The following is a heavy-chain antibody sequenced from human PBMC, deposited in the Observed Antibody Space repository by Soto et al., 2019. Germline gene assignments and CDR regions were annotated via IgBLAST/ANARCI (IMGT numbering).Heavy chain of an antibody. CDR2: IYYSGST. Sequence: TLETMSLPCTVAGGSIISGCYYWTWNRQHPQKGLEWIGHIYYSGSTYYNPSLKSRVTVSVDTSKNQFSLKLSSVTAADTAVYYCAREYYYDSSGFDYWGQGTLVTVSS. CDR1: GGSIISGCYY. J-gene: IGHJ4*02. D-gene: IGHD3-22*01. CDR3: AREYYYDSSGFDY. V-gene: IGHV4-31*03.